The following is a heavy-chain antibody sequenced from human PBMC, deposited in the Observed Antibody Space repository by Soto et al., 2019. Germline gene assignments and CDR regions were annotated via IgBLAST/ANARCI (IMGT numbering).Heavy chain of an antibody. CDR2: IYYSGST. Sequence: SETLSLTCTVSGGSISSGGYYWSWIRQHPGKGLEWIGYIYYSGSTYYNPSLKSRVTISVDTSKNQLSLKLSSVTAADTAVYYCASWRLCSGGSCSNANDAFDIWGQGTMVTVSS. J-gene: IGHJ3*02. D-gene: IGHD2-15*01. CDR3: ASWRLCSGGSCSNANDAFDI. CDR1: GGSISSGGYY. V-gene: IGHV4-31*03.